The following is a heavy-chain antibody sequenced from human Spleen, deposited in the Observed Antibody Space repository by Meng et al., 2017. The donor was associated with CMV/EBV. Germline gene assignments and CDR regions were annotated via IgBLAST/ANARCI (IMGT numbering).Heavy chain of an antibody. V-gene: IGHV3-23*03. J-gene: IGHJ4*02. CDR2: IYSGGSST. CDR1: GFTFSSYA. D-gene: IGHD6-6*01. Sequence: GGSLRLSCAASGFTFSSYAMSWVRQAPGKGLEWVSVIYSGGSSTYYADSVKGRFTVSRDNSKNTLYLQMNSLRAEDTAVYYCAKDRTYSSSLNFDYWGQGTLVTVSS. CDR3: AKDRTYSSSLNFDY.